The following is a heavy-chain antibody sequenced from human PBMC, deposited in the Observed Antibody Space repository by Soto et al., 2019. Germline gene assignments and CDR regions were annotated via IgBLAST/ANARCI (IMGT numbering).Heavy chain of an antibody. CDR1: GFTFSSYA. J-gene: IGHJ4*02. D-gene: IGHD3-10*01. V-gene: IGHV3-23*01. CDR3: AKDSDTLWFGESTYFDY. Sequence: SLRLSCAASGFTFSSYAMSWVRQAPGKGLEWVSAISGSGGSTYYADSVKGRFTISRDNSKNTLYLQMNSLRAEDTAVYYCAKDSDTLWFGESTYFDYWGQGTLVTVSS. CDR2: ISGSGGST.